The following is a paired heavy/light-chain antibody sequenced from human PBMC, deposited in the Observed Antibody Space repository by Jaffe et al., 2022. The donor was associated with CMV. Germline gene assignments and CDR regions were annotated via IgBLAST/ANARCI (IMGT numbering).Heavy chain of an antibody. J-gene: IGHJ4*02. CDR1: GASIRSSKW. D-gene: IGHD3-3*01. CDR3: ARVDFWSGLNRGHFDY. V-gene: IGHV4-4*02. Sequence: QVQLQESGPGLVKPSGTLSLTCAVSGASIRSSKWWTWVRQPPGKGLEWIGEIYHSGASNYNPSLESRVTISVDKSKNEFSLKLTSVTAADTAVYYCARVDFWSGLNRGHFDYWGRGTLVSVSS. CDR2: IYHSGAS.
Light chain of an antibody. CDR1: QSISSW. J-gene: IGKJ2*01. Sequence: DIQMTQSPSTLSASVGDRVTITCRASQSISSWLAWYQQKPGKAPILLIYKASSLGSGVPSRFSGSGSGTEFTLTISSLQPDDFATYSCHQYNSFPYTFGQGTKLEIK. V-gene: IGKV1-5*03. CDR2: KAS. CDR3: HQYNSFPYT.